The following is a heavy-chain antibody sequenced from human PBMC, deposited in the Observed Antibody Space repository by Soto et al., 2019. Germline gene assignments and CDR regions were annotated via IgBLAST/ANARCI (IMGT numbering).Heavy chain of an antibody. Sequence: PGGSLRLSCVASGFSFSSYGMHWVRQAPGKGLEWVSVIWTDGDNKYYADSVKGRFTISRDNSKSTLFLQMNSLRAEDTAVYYCARALDPYDLWSGLDSWGQGTVVTVSS. J-gene: IGHJ4*02. D-gene: IGHD3-3*01. CDR3: ARALDPYDLWSGLDS. CDR1: GFSFSSYG. V-gene: IGHV3-33*01. CDR2: IWTDGDNK.